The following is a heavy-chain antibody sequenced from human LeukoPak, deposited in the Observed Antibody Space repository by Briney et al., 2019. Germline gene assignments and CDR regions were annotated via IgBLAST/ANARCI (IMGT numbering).Heavy chain of an antibody. CDR1: GYTFTGYY. CDR3: ARDWQWPEGDY. V-gene: IGHV1-2*06. D-gene: IGHD6-19*01. CDR2: INPNSGGT. Sequence: VASVKVSCKASGYTFTGYYMHWVRQAPGQALERMGRINPNSGGTNYAQKFQGRVTMTRDTSISTAYMELSRLRSDDTAVYYCARDWQWPEGDYWGQGTLVTVSS. J-gene: IGHJ4*02.